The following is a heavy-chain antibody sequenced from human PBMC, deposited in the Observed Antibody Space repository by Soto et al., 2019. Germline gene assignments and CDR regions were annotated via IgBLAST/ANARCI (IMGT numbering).Heavy chain of an antibody. Sequence: GGSLRLSCAASGFTFSSYGMHWVRQAPGKGLEWVAVIWYDGSNKYYADSVKGRFTISRDNSKNTLYLQMNSLRAEDTAVYYCARESHSGIAVAGREVDYYYGMDVWGQGTTVTVSS. D-gene: IGHD6-19*01. V-gene: IGHV3-33*01. CDR1: GFTFSSYG. CDR3: ARESHSGIAVAGREVDYYYGMDV. CDR2: IWYDGSNK. J-gene: IGHJ6*02.